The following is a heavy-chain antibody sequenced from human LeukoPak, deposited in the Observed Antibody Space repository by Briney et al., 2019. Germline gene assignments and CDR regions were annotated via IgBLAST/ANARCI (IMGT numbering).Heavy chain of an antibody. CDR2: MSYDGSNK. CDR3: ARVRVYAFDI. D-gene: IGHD1-14*01. J-gene: IGHJ3*02. V-gene: IGHV3-30-3*01. Sequence: GGSLRLSCAASGFTFSSYAMHWVRQAPGKGLEWVAVMSYDGSNKYYADSVKGRFTISRDNSKNTLYLQTNSLRAEDTAVYYCARVRVYAFDIWGQGTMVTVSS. CDR1: GFTFSSYA.